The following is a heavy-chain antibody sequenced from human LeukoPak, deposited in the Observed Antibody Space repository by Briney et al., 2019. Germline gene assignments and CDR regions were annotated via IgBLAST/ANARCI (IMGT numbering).Heavy chain of an antibody. D-gene: IGHD2-2*03. Sequence: SETLSLTCTVSGGSISSGGYYWSWIRQHPGKGLEWIGYIYYSGSTYYNPSLKSRVTISVDTSKNQFSLKLSSVTAADTAVYYCARGDGYCSSTSCYEVPPFDYWGQGTLVTVSS. V-gene: IGHV4-31*03. CDR2: IYYSGST. CDR3: ARGDGYCSSTSCYEVPPFDY. J-gene: IGHJ4*02. CDR1: GGSISSGGYY.